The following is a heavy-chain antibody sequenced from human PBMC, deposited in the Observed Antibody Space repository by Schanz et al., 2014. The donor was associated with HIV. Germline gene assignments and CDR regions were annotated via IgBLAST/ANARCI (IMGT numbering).Heavy chain of an antibody. D-gene: IGHD5-18*01. CDR1: GSTFSIYA. V-gene: IGHV1-69*01. J-gene: IGHJ3*02. Sequence: QVQLVQSGAEVKKPGSSVKVSCKASGSTFSIYAISWVRQAPGQGLEWMGGIIPIFGTTNYAQKFQGRVTITADESTSTAYMELSSLRSEDTAVYYCASGRFDTVIWWGDAFLIWGRGTMVTVSS. CDR2: IIPIFGTT. CDR3: ASGRFDTVIWWGDAFLI.